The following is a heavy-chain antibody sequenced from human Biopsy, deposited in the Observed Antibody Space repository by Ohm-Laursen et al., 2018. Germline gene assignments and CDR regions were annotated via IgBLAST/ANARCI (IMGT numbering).Heavy chain of an antibody. CDR3: ARHPTGFWFDP. V-gene: IGHV4-39*01. J-gene: IGHJ5*02. Sequence: SDTLSFTCSVSGGSVSSDTNYWAWIRKPPGKGLEWIGSIFYSGIIYYNPSLKSRVRISVDTSKNQFSLNLNSVTAADTAVYYCARHPTGFWFDPWGQGTLVIVSS. CDR1: GGSVSSDTNY. CDR2: IFYSGII.